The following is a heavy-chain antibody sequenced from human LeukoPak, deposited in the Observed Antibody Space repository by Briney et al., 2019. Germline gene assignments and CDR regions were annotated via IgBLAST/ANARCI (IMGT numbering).Heavy chain of an antibody. CDR2: IYTSGST. CDR1: GGSISSGSYY. V-gene: IGHV4-61*02. D-gene: IGHD2-15*01. Sequence: SETLSLTCTVSGGSISSGSYYWSWIRQPAGKGLEWIGRIYTSGSTNYNPSLKSRVTISVDTSKNQFSLKLSSVTAADTAVYYCARETLLQPYYMGVWGKGTTVTVSS. J-gene: IGHJ6*03. CDR3: ARETLLQPYYMGV.